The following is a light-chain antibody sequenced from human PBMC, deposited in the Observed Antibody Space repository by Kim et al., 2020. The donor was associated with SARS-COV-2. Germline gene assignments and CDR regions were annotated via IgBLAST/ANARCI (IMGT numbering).Light chain of an antibody. J-gene: IGLJ3*02. Sequence: QSALTQPASVSGSPGQSITISCTGTSSDVGGFDFVSWYQQHPGKAPKLMIYDVSNRPSGVSNRFSGSKSGNTASLTISGLQAEDEADYYCSSYTSNGINWVFGGGTQLTVL. V-gene: IGLV2-14*03. CDR2: DVS. CDR3: SSYTSNGINWV. CDR1: SSDVGGFDF.